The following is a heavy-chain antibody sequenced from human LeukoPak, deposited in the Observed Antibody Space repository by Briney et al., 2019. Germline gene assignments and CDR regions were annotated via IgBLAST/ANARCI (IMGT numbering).Heavy chain of an antibody. D-gene: IGHD1-26*01. Sequence: SETLSLTCAVYGGSFSGYYWSWIRQPPGKGLEGIGEINHSGSTNYNPSLKSRVTISVDTSKNQFSLKLSSVTAADTAVYYCARVGATPLGHAFDDWGQGTLVTVSS. V-gene: IGHV4-34*01. CDR2: INHSGST. CDR3: ARVGATPLGHAFDD. J-gene: IGHJ4*02. CDR1: GGSFSGYY.